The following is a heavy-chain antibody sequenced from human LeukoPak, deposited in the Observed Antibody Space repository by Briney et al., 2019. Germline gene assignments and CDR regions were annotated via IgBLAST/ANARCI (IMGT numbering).Heavy chain of an antibody. V-gene: IGHV4-34*01. D-gene: IGHD6-13*01. CDR2: INHSGST. CDR1: GDSISSYY. CDR3: ARLPGGGREQQPGFDP. Sequence: SETLSLTCTVSGDSISSYYWSWIRQPPGKGLEWIGEINHSGSTNYNPSLKSRVTISVDTSKNQFSLKLSSVTAADTAVYYCARLPGGGREQQPGFDPWGQGTLVTVSS. J-gene: IGHJ5*02.